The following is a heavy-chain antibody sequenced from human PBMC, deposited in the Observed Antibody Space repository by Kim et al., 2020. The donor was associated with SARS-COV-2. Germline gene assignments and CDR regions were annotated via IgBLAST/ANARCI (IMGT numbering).Heavy chain of an antibody. V-gene: IGHV1-69*13. J-gene: IGHJ5*02. D-gene: IGHD3-22*01. Sequence: SVKVSCKASGGTFSSYAISWVRQAPGQGLEWMGGIIPIFGTANYAQKFQGRVTITADESTSTAYMELSSLRSEDTAVYYCARVGYYYDSSGYLGAWGQGTLVTVSS. CDR2: IIPIFGTA. CDR3: ARVGYYYDSSGYLGA. CDR1: GGTFSSYA.